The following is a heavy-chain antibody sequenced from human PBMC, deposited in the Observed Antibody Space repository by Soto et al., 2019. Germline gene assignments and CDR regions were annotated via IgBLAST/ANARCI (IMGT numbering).Heavy chain of an antibody. Sequence: SETLSLTCTVSGGSISSSSYYWGWIRKPPGKGLEWIGSIYYSGSTYYNPSLKSRVTISVDTSKNQFSLKLSSVTAADTAVYYCARQTAYCSGGSCSYFDYWGQGTLVTVSS. V-gene: IGHV4-39*01. J-gene: IGHJ4*02. CDR1: GGSISSSSYY. D-gene: IGHD2-15*01. CDR2: IYYSGST. CDR3: ARQTAYCSGGSCSYFDY.